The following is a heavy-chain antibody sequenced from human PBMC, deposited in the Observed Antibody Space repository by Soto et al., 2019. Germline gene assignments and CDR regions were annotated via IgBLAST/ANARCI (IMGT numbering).Heavy chain of an antibody. V-gene: IGHV4-31*03. CDR1: GGSISSGGYY. D-gene: IGHD6-19*01. Sequence: QVQLQESGPGLVKPSQTLSLTCTVSGGSISSGGYYWSWIRQHPGKGLEWIGYIYYSGSTYYNPSLKRRVTISVDTSKNQFSLKLSSVTAADTAVYYCARATYSSGLMKDYWGQGTLVTVSS. CDR2: IYYSGST. J-gene: IGHJ4*02. CDR3: ARATYSSGLMKDY.